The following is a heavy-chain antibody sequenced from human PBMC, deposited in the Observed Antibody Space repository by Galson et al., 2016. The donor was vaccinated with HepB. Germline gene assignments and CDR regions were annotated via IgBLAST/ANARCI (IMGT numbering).Heavy chain of an antibody. V-gene: IGHV3-21*01. CDR1: GFTFSSYS. CDR2: ISSGRNYK. CDR3: ARNLFSGDDYSVDY. D-gene: IGHD4-11*01. Sequence: SLRLSCAASGFTFSSYSMNWVRQAPGKGLEWVASISSGRNYKYHADSVKGRFTISRDNAKNSLYLQMNSLRAEDTAVYYCARNLFSGDDYSVDYWGQGTLVTVSS. J-gene: IGHJ4*02.